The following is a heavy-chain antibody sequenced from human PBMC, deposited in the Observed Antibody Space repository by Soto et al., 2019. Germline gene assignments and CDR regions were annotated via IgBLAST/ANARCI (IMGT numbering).Heavy chain of an antibody. D-gene: IGHD1-26*01. CDR2: INAYNGNR. V-gene: IGHV1-18*01. CDR3: ARRRDRGADN. CDR1: GYTFNTYG. Sequence: QVHLVQSGPEVKKPGASVKVSCKASGYTFNTYGITWVRQAPGQGLEWMAWINAYNGNRIYAQNFQGRVTVTTDTFTSAAHMELVSPNSGHPAVYFCARRRDRGADNWGLGTMVTVSS. J-gene: IGHJ3*02.